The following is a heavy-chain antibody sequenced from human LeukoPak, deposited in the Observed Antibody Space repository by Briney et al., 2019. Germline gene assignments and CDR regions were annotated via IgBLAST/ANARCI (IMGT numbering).Heavy chain of an antibody. V-gene: IGHV3-21*01. J-gene: IGHJ4*02. CDR1: GFTFSSYS. Sequence: GGSLRLSCAASGFTFSSYSMNWVRQAPGKGLEWASSISSSSSYIYYADSVKGRFTISRDNAKNSLYPQMNSLRAEDTAVYYCARVQYGDYGNVDYWGQGTLVTVSS. CDR2: ISSSSSYI. CDR3: ARVQYGDYGNVDY. D-gene: IGHD4-17*01.